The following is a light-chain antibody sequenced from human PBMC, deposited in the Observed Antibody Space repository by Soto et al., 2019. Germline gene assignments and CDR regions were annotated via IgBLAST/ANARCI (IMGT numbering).Light chain of an antibody. Sequence: QSVLTQPPSVSGAPGQRVTISCTGSSSNFGAGYDVHWYQQVPGTAPKLLIYGNGNRPSGVPDRFSGSKSGTSASLAITGLQAEDEADYYCSSYTSSTTLVFGTGTKVTVL. CDR1: SSNFGAGYD. CDR2: GNG. J-gene: IGLJ1*01. CDR3: SSYTSSTTLV. V-gene: IGLV1-40*01.